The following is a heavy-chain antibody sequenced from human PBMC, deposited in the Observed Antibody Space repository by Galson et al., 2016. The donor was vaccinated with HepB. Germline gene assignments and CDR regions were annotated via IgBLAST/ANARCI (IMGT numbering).Heavy chain of an antibody. Sequence: SLRLSCAASDFTFSSFEMNWVRQAPGKGLEWVSYISSNGYTTYYADSVKGRFTISRDNAKNSLYLQMNSLRAEDTAVYYCARDFRAVNRLKMDVWGRGTLVTVSS. CDR2: ISSNGYTT. D-gene: IGHD3-10*01. J-gene: IGHJ2*01. CDR1: DFTFSSFE. V-gene: IGHV3-48*03. CDR3: ARDFRAVNRLKMDV.